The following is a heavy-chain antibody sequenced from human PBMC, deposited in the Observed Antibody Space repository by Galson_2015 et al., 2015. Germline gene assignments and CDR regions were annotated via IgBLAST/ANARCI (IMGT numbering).Heavy chain of an antibody. D-gene: IGHD6-6*01. V-gene: IGHV4-34*01. J-gene: IGHJ4*02. CDR2: TNHSGST. Sequence: SETLSLTCAVYGGSFSGYYWSWIRQPPGKGLEWIGETNHSGSTNYNPSLKSRVTISVDTSKNQFSLKLSSVTAADTDVYHCARLKPIRSRYVIAARPGNYFDYWGQGTLVTVSS. CDR1: GGSFSGYY. CDR3: ARLKPIRSRYVIAARPGNYFDY.